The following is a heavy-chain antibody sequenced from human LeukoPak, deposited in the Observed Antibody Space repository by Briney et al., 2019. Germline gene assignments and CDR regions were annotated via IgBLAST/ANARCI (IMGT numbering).Heavy chain of an antibody. CDR2: IYYSGST. Sequence: SETLSLTCTVSGGSISSSSYYWGWIRQPPGKGLEWIGSIYYSGSTYYNPSLKSRVTISVDTSKNQFSLKLSSVTAADTAVYYCARHVLRYFDWFPTDFDYWGQGALVTVSS. D-gene: IGHD3-9*01. V-gene: IGHV4-39*01. CDR1: GGSISSSSYY. J-gene: IGHJ4*02. CDR3: ARHVLRYFDWFPTDFDY.